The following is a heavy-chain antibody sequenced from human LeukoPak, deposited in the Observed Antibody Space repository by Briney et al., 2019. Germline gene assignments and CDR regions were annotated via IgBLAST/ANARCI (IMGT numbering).Heavy chain of an antibody. D-gene: IGHD4-17*01. CDR2: MYSRGST. CDR3: ERHYLYGDPPAFDI. V-gene: IGHV4-59*08. CDR1: GGYISSYS. Sequence: SETLSLTCTVSGGYISSYSWSWIRQPPGKGLEWIGYMYSRGSTNDNPSLKSRVTISRDTSKNQLSLRVTSVTAADTAMYYCERHYLYGDPPAFDIWGQGTMVTVSS. J-gene: IGHJ3*02.